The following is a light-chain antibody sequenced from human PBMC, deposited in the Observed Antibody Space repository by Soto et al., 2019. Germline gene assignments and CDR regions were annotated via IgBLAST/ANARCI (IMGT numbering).Light chain of an antibody. V-gene: IGKV3-20*01. CDR2: GAS. Sequence: EIVLTQSPGTLSLSPGERATLSCRASQSVSSISLAWYQQKPGQAPRLLMYGASSRATGIPDRFSGSGSVTDFTLTISRMGTEDSAVYYFQQYGISSWTFGPGTKGEIK. CDR1: QSVSSIS. CDR3: QQYGISSWT. J-gene: IGKJ1*01.